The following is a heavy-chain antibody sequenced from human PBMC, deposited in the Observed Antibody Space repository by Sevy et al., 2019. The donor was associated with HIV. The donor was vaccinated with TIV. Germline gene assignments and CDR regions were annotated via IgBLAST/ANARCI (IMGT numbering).Heavy chain of an antibody. Sequence: SETLSLTCTVSGGSISSSSYYWGWIRQPPGKGLEWIGSIYYSGSTYYNPSLKSRVTISVDTSKNQFSRKLSSVTAADTAVYYCARPGITMVRGRDAFDIWGQGTMVTVSS. CDR2: IYYSGST. J-gene: IGHJ3*02. V-gene: IGHV4-39*01. D-gene: IGHD3-10*01. CDR3: ARPGITMVRGRDAFDI. CDR1: GGSISSSSYY.